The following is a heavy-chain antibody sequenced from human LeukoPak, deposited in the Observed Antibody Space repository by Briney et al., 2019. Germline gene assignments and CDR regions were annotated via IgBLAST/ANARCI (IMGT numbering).Heavy chain of an antibody. CDR2: IYTSGST. CDR1: GGSISSSSYY. CDR3: ARDRGSGWYFFFDY. Sequence: SESLSLTCTVSGGSISSSSYYSGWIRQPPGKGLEWIGRIYTSGSTNYNPSLKSRVTMSVDTSKNQFSLKLSSVTAADTAVYYCARDRGSGWYFFFDYWGQGTLVTVSS. D-gene: IGHD6-19*01. V-gene: IGHV4-39*07. J-gene: IGHJ4*02.